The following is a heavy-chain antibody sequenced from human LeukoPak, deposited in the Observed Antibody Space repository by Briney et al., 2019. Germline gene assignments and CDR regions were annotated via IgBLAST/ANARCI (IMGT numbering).Heavy chain of an antibody. J-gene: IGHJ3*02. CDR1: GGSISSYY. D-gene: IGHD4-17*01. CDR2: IYTSGST. V-gene: IGHV4-4*07. Sequence: SETLSLTCTVSGGSISSYYWSWIRQPAGKGLEWIGRIYTSGSTNYNPSLKSRVTMSVDTSKNQFSLELSSVTAADTAVYYCAREKGLSTVTYDKAFDIWGQGTMVTVSS. CDR3: AREKGLSTVTYDKAFDI.